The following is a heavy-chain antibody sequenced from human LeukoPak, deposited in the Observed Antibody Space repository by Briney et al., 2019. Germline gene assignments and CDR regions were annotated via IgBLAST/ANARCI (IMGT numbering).Heavy chain of an antibody. CDR3: ARRYTASPGERFDY. D-gene: IGHD2-2*02. CDR2: INHSGST. CDR1: GGSFSGYY. Sequence: SETLTLTCAVYGGSFSGYYWSWIRQPPGKGLEWIGEINHSGSTNYNPSLNSRVTISLDTSKNHFSLMLRSLTAADTAVYYCARRYTASPGERFDYW. J-gene: IGHJ4*01. V-gene: IGHV4-34*01.